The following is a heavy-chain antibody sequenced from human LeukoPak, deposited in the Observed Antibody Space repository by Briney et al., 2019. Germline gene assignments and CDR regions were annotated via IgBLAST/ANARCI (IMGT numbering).Heavy chain of an antibody. V-gene: IGHV3-66*02. CDR1: GFTVSSNY. CDR3: ASPSGSYYFDY. D-gene: IGHD1-26*01. J-gene: IGHJ4*02. Sequence: QPGGSLRLSCAASGFTVSSNYVSWVRQAPGKGLEWVSVIYSGGSTYYADSVKGRFTISRDNSKNTLYLQMNSLRAEDTAVYYCASPSGSYYFDYWGQGTLVTVSS. CDR2: IYSGGST.